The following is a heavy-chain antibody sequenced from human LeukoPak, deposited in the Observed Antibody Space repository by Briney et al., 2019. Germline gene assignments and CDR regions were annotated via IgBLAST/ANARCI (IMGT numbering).Heavy chain of an antibody. CDR2: ISYDGSNK. D-gene: IGHD4-23*01. J-gene: IGHJ4*02. V-gene: IGHV3-30-3*01. Sequence: PRRSLRLSCAASGFTFSSYAMHWVRQAPGQGLEWVAVISYDGSNKYYADSVKGRFTISRDNSKNTLYLQMHSLRAEDTAVYYCARGGDTVVIGNFDYWGQGTLVTVSS. CDR3: ARGGDTVVIGNFDY. CDR1: GFTFSSYA.